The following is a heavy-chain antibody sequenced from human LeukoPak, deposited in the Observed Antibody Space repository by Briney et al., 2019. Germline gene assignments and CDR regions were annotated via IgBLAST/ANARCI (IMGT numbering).Heavy chain of an antibody. D-gene: IGHD3-10*01. J-gene: IGHJ4*02. Sequence: GSLRLSCAASGFIFSTYGMTWFRQAPGRGLEWVSGISGSGLNTYYADSVKGRFTSSRDNSKNMLYLQMNSLGAEDTAVYYCAKGGGYGSGTYSEDWGQGILVTVSS. CDR1: GFIFSTYG. CDR2: ISGSGLNT. V-gene: IGHV3-23*01. CDR3: AKGGGYGSGTYSED.